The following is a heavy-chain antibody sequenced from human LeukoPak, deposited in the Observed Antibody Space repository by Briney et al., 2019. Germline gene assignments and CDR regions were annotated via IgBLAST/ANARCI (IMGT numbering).Heavy chain of an antibody. V-gene: IGHV3-7*01. J-gene: IGHJ4*01. Sequence: GGSLRLSCAASGFAFNTYWMAWVRQAPGKGLEWVANITLDGNEVHYVDSLKDRFTISRDNARNSLYLQMSSLRAEDTAVYYCASGRHDFVHWGHGTLVTVSS. D-gene: IGHD3-16*01. CDR2: ITLDGNEV. CDR3: ASGRHDFVH. CDR1: GFAFNTYW.